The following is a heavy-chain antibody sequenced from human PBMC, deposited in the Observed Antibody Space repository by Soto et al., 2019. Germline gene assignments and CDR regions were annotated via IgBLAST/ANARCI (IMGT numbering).Heavy chain of an antibody. Sequence: QVQLVQSGAEVKKPGSSVKVSCKASGGTFSSYAISWVRQAPGQGLEWMGGIIPIFGTANYAQKFQGRVTITADESTSTAYMELSSLRSEDTAVYYCASNWFDPVVVVVAAYGMDAWGQGTTVTVSS. D-gene: IGHD2-15*01. CDR1: GGTFSSYA. J-gene: IGHJ6*02. CDR3: ASNWFDPVVVVVAAYGMDA. V-gene: IGHV1-69*12. CDR2: IIPIFGTA.